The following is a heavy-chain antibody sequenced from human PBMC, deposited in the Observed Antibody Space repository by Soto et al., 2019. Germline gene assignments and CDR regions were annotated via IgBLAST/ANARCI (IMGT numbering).Heavy chain of an antibody. CDR2: MFYSGLT. CDR1: GYSVTSSDYY. V-gene: IGHV4-39*01. D-gene: IGHD2-15*01. Sequence: SETLSLTCSVSGYSVTSSDYYWAWIRQPPGKGLEWIGSMFYSGLTYYNPSLKSRVTLSVDTSKNQFSVRLNSVTAADTAVYYCAPLSVSLSGPYGIHVWGQGTTVTVS. J-gene: IGHJ6*02. CDR3: APLSVSLSGPYGIHV.